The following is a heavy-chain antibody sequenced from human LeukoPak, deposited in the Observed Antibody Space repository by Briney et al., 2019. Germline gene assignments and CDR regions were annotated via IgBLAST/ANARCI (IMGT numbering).Heavy chain of an antibody. V-gene: IGHV3-73*01. D-gene: IGHD7-27*01. CDR1: GFTFSGSD. CDR2: IRNKANSYAT. Sequence: GGSLRLSCAASGFTFSGSDMHWVRQASGKGLEWIGHIRNKANSYATAYAASVKGRFTISRDESKNTAYLQMNSLRTEDTAVYYCTSSLGTNWGAYYYYMDVWGKGTTVTVSS. J-gene: IGHJ6*03. CDR3: TSSLGTNWGAYYYYMDV.